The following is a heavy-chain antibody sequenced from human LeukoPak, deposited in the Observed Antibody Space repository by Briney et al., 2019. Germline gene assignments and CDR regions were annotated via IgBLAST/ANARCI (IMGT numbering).Heavy chain of an antibody. CDR2: ASTWDSGT. CDR1: GYTFTSYD. J-gene: IGHJ3*02. V-gene: IGHV1-18*01. D-gene: IGHD7-27*01. Sequence: ASVKVSCKASGYTFTSYDINWVRQATGQGLQWMGRASTWDSGTNYAQNLQGRVTMTTDTSTTTAYMELRSLRFDDTAVYYCARDWVHWGLDTFDIWGQGTMLIVSS. CDR3: ARDWVHWGLDTFDI.